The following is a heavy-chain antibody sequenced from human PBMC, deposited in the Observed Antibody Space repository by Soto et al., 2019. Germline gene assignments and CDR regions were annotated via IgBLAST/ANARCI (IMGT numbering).Heavy chain of an antibody. Sequence: QITLKESGPTLVKPTQTLTLTCTFSGFSLSTSGVGVGWIRQPPGKALEWLALIYWYDDKRYSPSLKSRLTITKDTSKNQVVLTMPNMDPVETDTYYCEHSDDYGDYPLRGAEYFQHWGQGTLVTVSS. CDR3: EHSDDYGDYPLRGAEYFQH. CDR1: GFSLSTSGVG. V-gene: IGHV2-5*01. CDR2: IYWYDDK. D-gene: IGHD4-17*01. J-gene: IGHJ1*01.